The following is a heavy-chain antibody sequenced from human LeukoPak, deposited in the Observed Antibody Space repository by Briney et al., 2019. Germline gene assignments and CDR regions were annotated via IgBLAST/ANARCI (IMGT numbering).Heavy chain of an antibody. Sequence: SETLSLTCAVYGGSFSGYYWSWIRQPPGKGLEWIGEINHSGSTNYNPSLKSRVTISVDTSKNQFSLKLSSVTAADTAVYYCARGALERRGIFFDLWGQGTLVTVSS. CDR2: INHSGST. J-gene: IGHJ5*02. CDR1: GGSFSGYY. D-gene: IGHD1-1*01. CDR3: ARGALERRGIFFDL. V-gene: IGHV4-34*01.